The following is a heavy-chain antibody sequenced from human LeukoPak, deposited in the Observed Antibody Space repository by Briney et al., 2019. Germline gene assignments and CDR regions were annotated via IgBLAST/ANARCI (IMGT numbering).Heavy chain of an antibody. J-gene: IGHJ6*02. CDR1: GGSISSSSYY. D-gene: IGHD1-26*01. V-gene: IGHV4-39*01. CDR3: ASGGGSYLHYYYYYGMDV. Sequence: SETLSLTCTVSGGSISSSSYYWGWIRQPPGKGLEWIGSIYHSGSTYYNPSLKSRVTISVDTSKNQFSLKLSSVTAADTAVYYCASGGGSYLHYYYYYGMDVWGQGTTVTVSS. CDR2: IYHSGST.